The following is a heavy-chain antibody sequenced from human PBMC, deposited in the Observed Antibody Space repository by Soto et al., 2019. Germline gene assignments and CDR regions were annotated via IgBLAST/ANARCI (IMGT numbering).Heavy chain of an antibody. CDR1: GFTFSSYA. J-gene: IGHJ4*02. V-gene: IGHV3-30-3*01. D-gene: IGHD4-17*01. CDR2: ISYDGSNK. CDR3: AREQTSYDYGDPTRSYYFDY. Sequence: GGSLRLSCAASGFTFSSYAMHWVRQAPGKGLEWVAVISYDGSNKYYADSVKGRFTISRDNSKNTLYLQMNSLRAEDTAVYYCAREQTSYDYGDPTRSYYFDYWGQGTLVTVSS.